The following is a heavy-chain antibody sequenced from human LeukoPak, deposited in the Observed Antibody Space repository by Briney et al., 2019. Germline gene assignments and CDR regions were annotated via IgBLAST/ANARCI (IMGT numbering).Heavy chain of an antibody. CDR1: GFTFSRYA. CDR3: ATASGSQYAEYFQH. D-gene: IGHD1-26*01. Sequence: PGGSLRLSCAASGFTFSRYAMHWVRQAPGKGLEYVSAITSNGGSTYYANSVKGRFIISRVNSKNTLYLQLATLRADDMAMYYCATASGSQYAEYFQHWGQGTLVTVSS. CDR2: ITSNGGST. J-gene: IGHJ1*01. V-gene: IGHV3-64*01.